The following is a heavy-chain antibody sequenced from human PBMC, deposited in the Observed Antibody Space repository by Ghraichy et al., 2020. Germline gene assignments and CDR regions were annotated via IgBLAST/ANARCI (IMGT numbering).Heavy chain of an antibody. J-gene: IGHJ6*02. Sequence: TLSLTCTVSGGSIRTSGDYYWSWIRQPSGKGLEWIGYIYYSGNTWYNPSLKSRVSMSVDTSKNQFSLKLTSVTAADTAVYFCARERVTWSGSHRGMDLWGQGTTVTVSS. CDR1: GGSIRTSGDYY. CDR2: IYYSGNT. D-gene: IGHD3-3*01. V-gene: IGHV4-30-4*01. CDR3: ARERVTWSGSHRGMDL.